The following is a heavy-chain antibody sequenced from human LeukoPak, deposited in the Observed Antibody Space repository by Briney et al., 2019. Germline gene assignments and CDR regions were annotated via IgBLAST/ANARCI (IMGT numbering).Heavy chain of an antibody. J-gene: IGHJ4*02. D-gene: IGHD3-16*01. V-gene: IGHV4-39*07. CDR1: GGSVSSSSYY. CDR3: ARDVPGGRNDY. CDR2: IYYSGLT. Sequence: SETLSLTCTVSGGSVSSSSYYWAWIRQPPGKGLEWIGSIYYSGLTNYSPSLKSRVTISLDTSKNQLSLNINFVTAADTAVYYCARDVPGGRNDYWGQGTLVTVSS.